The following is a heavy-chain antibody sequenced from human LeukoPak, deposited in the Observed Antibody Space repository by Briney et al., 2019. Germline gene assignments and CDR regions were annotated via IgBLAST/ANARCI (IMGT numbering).Heavy chain of an antibody. J-gene: IGHJ6*03. CDR1: GGSFSGYY. CDR3: ARGTMVRGVIISYYYYYTDV. D-gene: IGHD3-10*01. Sequence: PSEALSLTCAVYGGSFSGYYWSWIRQPPGKGLEWIGEINHSGSTNYNPSLKSRVTISVDTSKNQFSLKLSSVTAADTAVYYCARGTMVRGVIISYYYYYTDVWGKGTTVTVSS. V-gene: IGHV4-34*01. CDR2: INHSGST.